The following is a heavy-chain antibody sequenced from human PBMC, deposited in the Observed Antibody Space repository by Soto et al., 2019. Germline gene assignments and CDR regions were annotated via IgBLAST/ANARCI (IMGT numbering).Heavy chain of an antibody. D-gene: IGHD2-15*01. CDR2: ISAYNGNT. J-gene: IGHJ2*01. Sequence: QVQLVQSGAEVKKPGASVKVSCKASGYTFNSYGISWVRQAPGQGLEWMGWISAYNGNTNDAQKLQGRVTMTTDTTTGRPYMELKSMRSDDTAMYYCARFVDCSGRSCYYWYFDLWGRGTLVTVSS. V-gene: IGHV1-18*01. CDR3: ARFVDCSGRSCYYWYFDL. CDR1: GYTFNSYG.